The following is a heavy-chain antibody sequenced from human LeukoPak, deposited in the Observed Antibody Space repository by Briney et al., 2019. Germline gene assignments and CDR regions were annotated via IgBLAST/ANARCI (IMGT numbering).Heavy chain of an antibody. CDR1: GGSISSYY. V-gene: IGHV4-59*01. CDR3: ARAPPRYGSGSYYNDGAFDI. Sequence: PSETLSLTCTVSGGSISSYYWSWIRQPPGKGLEWIGYIYYSGSTNYNPSLKSRVTISVDTSKNQFSLKLSSVTAADTAVYYCARAPPRYGSGSYYNDGAFDIWGQGTMVTVSS. D-gene: IGHD3-10*01. J-gene: IGHJ3*02. CDR2: IYYSGST.